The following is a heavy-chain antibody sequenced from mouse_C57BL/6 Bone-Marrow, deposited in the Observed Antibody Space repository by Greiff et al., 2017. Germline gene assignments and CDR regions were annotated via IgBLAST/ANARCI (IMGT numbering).Heavy chain of an antibody. D-gene: IGHD1-1*01. CDR3: ARLEFDGSSGDWYFDV. CDR1: GYTFTSYD. V-gene: IGHV1-85*01. Sequence: QVQLQQSGPELVKPGASVKLSCKASGYTFTSYDINWVKQRPGPGLEWIGWIYPRDGSTKYNEKFKGKATLTVDTSSSTAYMELYRLTSEDSAVYFCARLEFDGSSGDWYFDVWGAGTTVTVSS. CDR2: IYPRDGST. J-gene: IGHJ1*01.